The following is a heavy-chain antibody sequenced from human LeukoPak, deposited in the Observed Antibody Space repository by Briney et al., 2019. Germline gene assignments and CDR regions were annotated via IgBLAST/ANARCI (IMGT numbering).Heavy chain of an antibody. D-gene: IGHD3-9*01. CDR1: GLTFSSYG. V-gene: IGHV3-30*02. CDR2: IRYDGEKQ. CDR3: ARKGYDIFSDYYGMDV. J-gene: IGHJ6*02. Sequence: PGGSLRLSCAASGLTFSSYGMHWVRQAPGKGLEWVTFIRYDGEKQHYVDSVKGRFTISRDNSKDTLYLQMNDVRPEDTAVYYCARKGYDIFSDYYGMDVWGQGTTVTVSS.